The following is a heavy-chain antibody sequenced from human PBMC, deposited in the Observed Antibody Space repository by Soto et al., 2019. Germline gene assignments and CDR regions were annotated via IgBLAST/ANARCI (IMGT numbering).Heavy chain of an antibody. CDR1: GGSISSSGYY. CDR3: ARHGNSYDSPDY. CDR2: IYYSGGT. J-gene: IGHJ4*02. V-gene: IGHV4-39*01. D-gene: IGHD3-22*01. Sequence: SETLSLTCTVSGGSISSSGYYWGWIRQPPGKGLEGIGSIYYSGGTYYNPSLKRRVTISVDTSKNPFSLKLSSVTAAATAVYYCARHGNSYDSPDYWGQGTLVTVSS.